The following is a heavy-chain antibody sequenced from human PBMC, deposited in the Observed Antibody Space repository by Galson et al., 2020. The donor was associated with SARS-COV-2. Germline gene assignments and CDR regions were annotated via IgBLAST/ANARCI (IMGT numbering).Heavy chain of an antibody. V-gene: IGHV3-21*01. D-gene: IGHD6-19*01. J-gene: IGHJ4*02. CDR2: ISSSISYI. Sequence: GESLKISCAASGFTFRSYSMNWVRQAPGKGLEWLSSISSSISYIYYAVSVKCRFTISRDNAKNSLYLQMNSLRAEDTAVYYCARDYSSGWYGEYYFDYWGQGTLVTVSS. CDR1: GFTFRSYS. CDR3: ARDYSSGWYGEYYFDY.